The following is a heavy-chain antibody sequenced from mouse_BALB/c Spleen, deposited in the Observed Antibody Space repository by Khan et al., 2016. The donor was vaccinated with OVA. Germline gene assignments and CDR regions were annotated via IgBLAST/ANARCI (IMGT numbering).Heavy chain of an antibody. V-gene: IGHV5-9-3*01. Sequence: EVELVESGGGLVKPGGSLKLSCAASGFTFSSYAMSWVRQTPEKRLEWVATISSGGSLTYYPDSVQGRFTISRDNGKNTLYLLMSSLRSEDTAMYYCVRVYFGYFDYWGQGTTPTVSS. J-gene: IGHJ2*01. CDR1: GFTFSSYA. CDR3: VRVYFGYFDY. D-gene: IGHD2-1*01. CDR2: ISSGGSLT.